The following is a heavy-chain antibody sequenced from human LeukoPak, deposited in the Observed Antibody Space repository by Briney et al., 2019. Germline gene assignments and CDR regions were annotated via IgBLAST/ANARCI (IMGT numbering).Heavy chain of an antibody. CDR3: AREDYYDSSGYDY. CDR1: GFTFSSYS. CDR2: ISSRSSYI. Sequence: GGSLRLSCAASGFTFSSYSMNWVRQAPGKGLGWVSSISSRSSYIYYADSVKGRFTISRDNAKNSLYLQMNSLRAEDTAVYYCAREDYYDSSGYDYWGQGTLVTVSS. J-gene: IGHJ4*02. V-gene: IGHV3-21*06. D-gene: IGHD3-22*01.